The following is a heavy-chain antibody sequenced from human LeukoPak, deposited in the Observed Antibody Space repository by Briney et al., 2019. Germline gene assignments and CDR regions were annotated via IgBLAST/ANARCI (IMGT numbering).Heavy chain of an antibody. J-gene: IGHJ4*02. CDR1: GFTFSSYA. V-gene: IGHV3-23*01. Sequence: GGSLRLSCAASGFTFSSYAMSWVRQAPGKGLEWVSAISGSGGSTYYADSVKGRFTISRDNSKNTLYLQMSSLRAEDTAVYYCVKDRSLYDYETVSDYWGQGTLVTVSS. CDR3: VKDRSLYDYETVSDY. CDR2: ISGSGGST. D-gene: IGHD5/OR15-5a*01.